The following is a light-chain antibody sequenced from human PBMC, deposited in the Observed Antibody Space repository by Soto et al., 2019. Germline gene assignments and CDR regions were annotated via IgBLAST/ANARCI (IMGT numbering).Light chain of an antibody. V-gene: IGKV3-15*01. CDR1: QSVIFN. CDR3: QQYNNWPLT. Sequence: EVLMTQSPATLSVSPGERATLSCRASQSVIFNVAWYQQKPGHAPRLLIYGASTTATGIPARFSGGGSGTEFTLTINNLQSEDFAVYYCQQYNNWPLTFGGGTKVEI. CDR2: GAS. J-gene: IGKJ4*01.